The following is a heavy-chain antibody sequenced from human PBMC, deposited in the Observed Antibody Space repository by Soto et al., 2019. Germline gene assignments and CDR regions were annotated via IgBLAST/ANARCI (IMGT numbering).Heavy chain of an antibody. J-gene: IGHJ4*02. CDR1: GGSISSSSYY. CDR2: IYYSGST. Sequence: SETLSLTCTVSGGSISSSSYYWGWIRQPPGKGLEWIGSIYYSGSTYYNPSLKSRVTISVDTSKNQFSLKLSSVTAADTAVYYCARLPYSGSYYCDYWGQGTLVTVSS. V-gene: IGHV4-39*01. CDR3: ARLPYSGSYYCDY. D-gene: IGHD1-26*01.